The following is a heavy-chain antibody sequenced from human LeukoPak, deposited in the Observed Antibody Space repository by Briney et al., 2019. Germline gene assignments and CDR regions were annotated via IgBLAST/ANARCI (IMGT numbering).Heavy chain of an antibody. Sequence: SETLSLTCAVYGGSFSGYYWSWIRQPPGKGLEWIGEINHSGSTNYNPSLKSRVTISVDTSKNQFSLKLSSVTAADTAVYYCARDRYYYDSSGYGYYYYYYYMDVWGKGTTVTVSS. CDR2: INHSGST. V-gene: IGHV4-34*01. D-gene: IGHD3-22*01. J-gene: IGHJ6*03. CDR3: ARDRYYYDSSGYGYYYYYYYMDV. CDR1: GGSFSGYY.